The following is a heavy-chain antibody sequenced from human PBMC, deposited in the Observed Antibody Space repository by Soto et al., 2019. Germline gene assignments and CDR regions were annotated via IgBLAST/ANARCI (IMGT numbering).Heavy chain of an antibody. D-gene: IGHD6-19*01. J-gene: IGHJ5*02. V-gene: IGHV4-59*08. CDR2: IYYSGST. CDR1: GGSISSYY. CDR3: ARHKAVLIDP. Sequence: SETLSLTCTVSGGSISSYYWSWIRQPPGKGLEWIGYIYYSGSTNYNPSLKSRVTISVDTSKNQFSLKLSSVTAADTAVYYCARHKAVLIDPWGQGTLVTVSS.